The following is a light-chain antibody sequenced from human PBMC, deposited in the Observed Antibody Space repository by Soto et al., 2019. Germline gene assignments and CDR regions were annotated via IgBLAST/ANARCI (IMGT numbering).Light chain of an antibody. CDR2: AAS. J-gene: IGKJ3*01. CDR3: QRYISAPFT. V-gene: IGKV1-27*01. Sequence: DIQMTQSPSSLSASVGDRVTITCRATQGISNYLAWYQQKPGTVPKLLIYAASTLQSGVPSRFSGSGSGTDFTLTISSLQPEDVATYYCQRYISAPFTFCPGTNVDIK. CDR1: QGISNY.